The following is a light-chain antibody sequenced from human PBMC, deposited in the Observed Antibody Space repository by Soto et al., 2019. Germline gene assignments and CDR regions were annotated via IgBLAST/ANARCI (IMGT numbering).Light chain of an antibody. J-gene: IGKJ5*01. CDR3: QQYGSSPQT. Sequence: EIVLTQSPGTLSLSPGERATLSCRASQSVSSSYLAWYQQKPGQAPRLIIDGASSRATGIPDRFSGSGSGTDFTLTISRLEPEDFAVYYCQQYGSSPQTFGQGTRLEIK. CDR1: QSVSSSY. V-gene: IGKV3-20*01. CDR2: GAS.